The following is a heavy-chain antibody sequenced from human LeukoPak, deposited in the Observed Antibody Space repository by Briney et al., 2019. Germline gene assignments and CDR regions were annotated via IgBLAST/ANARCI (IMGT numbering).Heavy chain of an antibody. CDR1: GGTFSSYA. CDR3: ARGKVEYSSSENYYYYYYMDV. V-gene: IGHV1-69*04. J-gene: IGHJ6*03. D-gene: IGHD6-6*01. CDR2: IIPILGIA. Sequence: SVKVSCKASGGTFSSYAISWVRQAPGQGLEWMGRIIPILGIANYAQKFQGRVTITADKPTSTAYMELSSLRSEDTAVYYCARGKVEYSSSENYYYYYYMDVWGKGTTVTVSS.